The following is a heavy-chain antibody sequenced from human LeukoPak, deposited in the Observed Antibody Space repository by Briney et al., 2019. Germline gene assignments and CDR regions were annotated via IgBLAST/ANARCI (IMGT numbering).Heavy chain of an antibody. J-gene: IGHJ5*02. V-gene: IGHV3-66*04. Sequence: GGSLRLSCAASGFAVSSNYMTWVRQAPGKGLEWASVIYSGGNTYYADSVKGRFSISRDNSKNTVYLQMNSLRAEDTAVYYCARLVTGTTVINSGWFDPWGQGTLVTVSS. D-gene: IGHD4-23*01. CDR2: IYSGGNT. CDR3: ARLVTGTTVINSGWFDP. CDR1: GFAVSSNY.